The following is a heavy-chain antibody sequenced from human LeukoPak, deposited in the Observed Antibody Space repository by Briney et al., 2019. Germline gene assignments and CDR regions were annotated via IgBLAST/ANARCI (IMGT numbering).Heavy chain of an antibody. CDR2: IYYSGST. CDR1: GGSISSSDYY. V-gene: IGHV4-39*01. Sequence: SETLSLTCTVSGGSISSSDYYWGWIRQPPGRGLGWIGSIYYSGSTYYNPSLKSRVTISVGTSKHQFSLKLTSVTAAETAVYYCARREKHVPLTNAFDIWGQGTMVTVSS. CDR3: ARREKHVPLTNAFDI. D-gene: IGHD4-11*01. J-gene: IGHJ3*02.